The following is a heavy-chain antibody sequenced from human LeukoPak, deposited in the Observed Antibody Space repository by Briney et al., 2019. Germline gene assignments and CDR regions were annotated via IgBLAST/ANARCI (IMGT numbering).Heavy chain of an antibody. CDR3: ARYIVSYPHDAFDI. J-gene: IGHJ3*02. V-gene: IGHV4-59*01. D-gene: IGHD1-26*01. CDR1: GGSISSYY. Sequence: PSETLSLTCTVSGGSISSYYWSWIRQPPGKGLEWIGYIYYSGSTSYNPPLKSRVTISVDTSKKQFSLKQSSVSAADTAFYYCARYIVSYPHDAFDIWGEGTMVSVSS. CDR2: IYYSGST.